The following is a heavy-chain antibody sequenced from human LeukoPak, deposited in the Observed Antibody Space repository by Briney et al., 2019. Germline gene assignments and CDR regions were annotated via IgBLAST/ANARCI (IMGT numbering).Heavy chain of an antibody. CDR2: ISSSGSTI. Sequence: GGSLRLSCAASGFTFSSYEMNWVRQAPGKGLEWVSYISSSGSTIYYADSVKGRFTISRDNAKNSLYLQMNSLRAEDTAVYYCARGATAVTRVSKGFDYWGQGTLVTVSS. CDR1: GFTFSSYE. D-gene: IGHD4-23*01. J-gene: IGHJ4*02. V-gene: IGHV3-48*03. CDR3: ARGATAVTRVSKGFDY.